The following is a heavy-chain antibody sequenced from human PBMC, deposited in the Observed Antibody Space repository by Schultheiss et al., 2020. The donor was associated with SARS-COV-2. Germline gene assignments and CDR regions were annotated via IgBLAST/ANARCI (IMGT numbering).Heavy chain of an antibody. Sequence: GGSLRLSCAASGFTFSSYWMSWVRQAPGKGLEWVANIKQDGSEKYYVDSVKGRFTISRDNAKNSLYLQMSSLRAEETAVYYCASSGSYYDVDYFDYWGQGTLVTVSS. CDR1: GFTFSSYW. J-gene: IGHJ4*02. V-gene: IGHV3-7*03. CDR2: IKQDGSEK. D-gene: IGHD1-26*01. CDR3: ASSGSYYDVDYFDY.